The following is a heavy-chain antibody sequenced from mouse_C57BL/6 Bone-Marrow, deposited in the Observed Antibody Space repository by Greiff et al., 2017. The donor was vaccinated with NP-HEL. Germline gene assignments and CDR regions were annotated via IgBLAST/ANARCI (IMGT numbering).Heavy chain of an antibody. CDR3: AREGLSYYYAMDY. CDR1: GYTFTSYW. D-gene: IGHD1-1*02. J-gene: IGHJ4*01. V-gene: IGHV1-69*01. Sequence: VQLQQSGAELVMPGASVKLSCKASGYTFTSYWMHWVKQRPGQGLEWIGEIDPSDSYTNYNQKFKGKSTLTVDKSSSTAYMQLSSLTSEDSAVYYCAREGLSYYYAMDYWGQGTSVTVSS. CDR2: IDPSDSYT.